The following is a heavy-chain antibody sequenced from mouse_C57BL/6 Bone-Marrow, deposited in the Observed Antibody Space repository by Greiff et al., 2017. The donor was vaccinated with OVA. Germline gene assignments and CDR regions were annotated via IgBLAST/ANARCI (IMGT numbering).Heavy chain of an antibody. CDR1: GYTFTDYY. CDR2: INPNNGGT. J-gene: IGHJ2*01. CDR3: ASYAD. V-gene: IGHV1-26*01. Sequence: VQLQQSGPELVKPGASVKISCKASGYTFTDYYLNWVKQSHGKSLEWIGDINPNNGGTSYNQKFKGKATLTVDKSSSTAYMELRSLTSEDSAVYYCASYADWGQGTTLTVSS. D-gene: IGHD1-1*01.